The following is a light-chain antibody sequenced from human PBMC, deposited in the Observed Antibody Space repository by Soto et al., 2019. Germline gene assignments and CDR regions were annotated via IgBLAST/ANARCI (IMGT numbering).Light chain of an antibody. CDR1: SSDVGYYNY. CDR2: EVS. Sequence: QSVLTQPPSASGSPGQSVTLSCTGTSSDVGYYNYVSWYQQYPGKAPKLLIYEVSKRPSGVPDRFSGSKSGNTASLTVSGLQAADEADYYCTSYAGTDVHYVFGTGTKLTVL. J-gene: IGLJ1*01. CDR3: TSYAGTDVHYV. V-gene: IGLV2-8*01.